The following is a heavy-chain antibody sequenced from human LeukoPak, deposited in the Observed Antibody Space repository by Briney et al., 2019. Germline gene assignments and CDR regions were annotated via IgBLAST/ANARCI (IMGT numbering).Heavy chain of an antibody. Sequence: SETLSLTCAVYGGSSSGYYWSWIRQPPGKGLEWIGEINHSGSTNYNPSLKSRVTISVDTSKNQFSLKLSSVTAADTAVYYCVRTFYDYVWGSYRPSFDYWGQGTLVTVSS. CDR1: GGSSSGYY. CDR3: VRTFYDYVWGSYRPSFDY. CDR2: INHSGST. D-gene: IGHD3-16*02. J-gene: IGHJ4*02. V-gene: IGHV4-34*01.